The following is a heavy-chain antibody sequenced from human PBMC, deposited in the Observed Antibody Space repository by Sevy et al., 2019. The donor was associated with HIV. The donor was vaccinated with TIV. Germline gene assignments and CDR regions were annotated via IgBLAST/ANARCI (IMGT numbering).Heavy chain of an antibody. CDR3: ARGFGDTDY. V-gene: IGHV3-48*03. CDR2: ISSSGSAI. D-gene: IGHD4-17*01. J-gene: IGHJ4*02. Sequence: GGSLRLSCAASGFTFSSYEMNWVRQAPGKGLEWTSYISSSGSAIYYADSVKGRFTISRDNAKNSLYLQKNSLRAEDTAVYYCARGFGDTDYWGQGTLVTVSS. CDR1: GFTFSSYE.